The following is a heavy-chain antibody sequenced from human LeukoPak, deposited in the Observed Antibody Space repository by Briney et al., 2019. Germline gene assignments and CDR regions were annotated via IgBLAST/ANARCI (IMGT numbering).Heavy chain of an antibody. CDR3: ARGRYRHDILTGYMRY. CDR2: ISPYDGST. Sequence: ASVKVSCKASGYTFITYGINWVRQAPGQGLEWMGWISPYDGSTNFAQNLQGRVTMTTDTITSTAFMELRSLRFEDTALYYCARGRYRHDILTGYMRYWGQGALVTVSS. J-gene: IGHJ4*02. CDR1: GYTFITYG. V-gene: IGHV1-18*01. D-gene: IGHD3-9*01.